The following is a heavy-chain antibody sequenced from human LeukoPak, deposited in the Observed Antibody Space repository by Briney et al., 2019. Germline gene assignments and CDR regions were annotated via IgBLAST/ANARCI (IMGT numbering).Heavy chain of an antibody. CDR1: GFTFSSYS. Sequence: PGGSLRLSCAASGFTFSSYSMNWVRQAPGKGLEWVSSISSSSYIYYADSVKGRFTISRDNAKNSLYLQMNSLRAEDTAVYYVVWEYIRSFNSWGQGTLVTVSS. CDR3: VWEYIRSFNS. V-gene: IGHV3-21*01. CDR2: ISSSSYI. D-gene: IGHD3-16*01. J-gene: IGHJ4*02.